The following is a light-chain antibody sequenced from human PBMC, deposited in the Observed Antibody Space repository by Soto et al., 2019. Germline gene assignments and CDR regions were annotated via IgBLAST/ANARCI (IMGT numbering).Light chain of an antibody. V-gene: IGKV1-5*01. CDR3: QQYNTYPLA. J-gene: IGKJ4*01. Sequence: DIQMPQSPSTLSASVGDRVTITFRARQPISNWLASYQQDPGNAPKVLIYDASTLDGGVPSRFSGRRSGTGFTLTISRLQPSDFPTYCCQQYNTYPLAFGGGTKVDI. CDR1: QPISNW. CDR2: DAS.